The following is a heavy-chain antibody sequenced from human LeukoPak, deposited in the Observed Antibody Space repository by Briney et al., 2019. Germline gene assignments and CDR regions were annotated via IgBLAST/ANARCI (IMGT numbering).Heavy chain of an antibody. V-gene: IGHV1-18*04. J-gene: IGHJ4*02. CDR1: GYTFTSYY. D-gene: IGHD3-22*01. CDR2: ISAYNGNT. CDR3: AREYYYDSSGYPVVRNDY. Sequence: ASVKVSCKASGYTFTSYYMHWVRQAPGQGLEWMGWISAYNGNTNYAQKLQGRVTMTTDTSTSTAYMELRSLRSDDTAVYYCAREYYYDSSGYPVVRNDYWGQGTLVTVSS.